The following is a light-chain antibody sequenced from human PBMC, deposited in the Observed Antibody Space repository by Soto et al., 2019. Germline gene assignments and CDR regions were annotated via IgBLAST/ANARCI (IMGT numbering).Light chain of an antibody. J-gene: IGKJ4*01. CDR1: QGIRDH. CDR3: QKYDSAPLT. Sequence: DIQMTQSPSSLSASVGDRFTITFRATQGIRDHLAWYQQKPGKVPELLIYAASTLQTGVPSRFSGSGSGTDFTLTISGLQPEDVATYYCQKYDSAPLTFGGGTKVDI. V-gene: IGKV1-27*01. CDR2: AAS.